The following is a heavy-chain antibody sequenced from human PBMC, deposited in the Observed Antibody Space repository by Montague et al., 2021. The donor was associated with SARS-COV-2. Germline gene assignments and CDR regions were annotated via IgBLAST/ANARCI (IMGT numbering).Heavy chain of an antibody. J-gene: IGHJ5*01. Sequence: SETLSLTCTVSGASISTGTYYWGWIRQPPGKGLEWIGNIFHSGSTNYNPSLKSRVTMSVDTSKNHFSLKLNSVTAADTAIYYCASLTWKELWLSGYYFDSWGQGTLVTVSS. V-gene: IGHV4-39*02. CDR1: GASISTGTYY. D-gene: IGHD5-18*01. CDR2: IFHSGST. CDR3: ASLTWKELWLSGYYFDS.